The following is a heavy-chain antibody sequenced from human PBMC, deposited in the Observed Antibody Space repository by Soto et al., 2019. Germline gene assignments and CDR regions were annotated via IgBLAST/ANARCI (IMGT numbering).Heavy chain of an antibody. J-gene: IGHJ4*02. CDR2: MNSNTGGT. Sequence: ASVKVSCKASGYRFTDNYIHWVRQAPGQGLEWMGWMNSNTGGTKYAQKFQDRVIMTRDTSITSAYMELRRLMSDDTAVYYCTRGSGTSWFDYWGQGALVTVSS. D-gene: IGHD1-1*01. CDR1: GYRFTDNY. V-gene: IGHV1-2*02. CDR3: TRGSGTSWFDY.